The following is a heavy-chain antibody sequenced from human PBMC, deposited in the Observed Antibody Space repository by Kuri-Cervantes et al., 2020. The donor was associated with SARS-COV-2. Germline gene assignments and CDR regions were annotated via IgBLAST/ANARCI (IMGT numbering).Heavy chain of an antibody. D-gene: IGHD1-1*01. CDR3: ARDIGDWNPDGFDI. CDR2: IIPIFGTA. Sequence: SVKVCCKASGGTFSSYAISWVRQAPGQGLEWMGGIIPIFGTANYAQKFQGRVTITTDESTSTAYMELSSLRSEDTAVYYCARDIGDWNPDGFDIWGQGTMVTVSS. V-gene: IGHV1-69*05. J-gene: IGHJ3*02. CDR1: GGTFSSYA.